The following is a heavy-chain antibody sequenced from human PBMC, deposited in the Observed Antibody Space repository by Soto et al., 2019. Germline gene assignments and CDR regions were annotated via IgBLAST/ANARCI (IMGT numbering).Heavy chain of an antibody. D-gene: IGHD2-15*01. CDR1: GGSISHVYYY. J-gene: IGHJ5*02. Sequence: SETLSLTCAVSGGSISHVYYYWSWIRQPPGKGLEWIGEINHSGSTNYNPSLKSRVTISVDTSKNQFSLKLSSVTAADTAVYYCARKDPHRIVVVVDAKRTWFDPWGQGTLVTVSS. V-gene: IGHV4-34*01. CDR3: ARKDPHRIVVVVDAKRTWFDP. CDR2: INHSGST.